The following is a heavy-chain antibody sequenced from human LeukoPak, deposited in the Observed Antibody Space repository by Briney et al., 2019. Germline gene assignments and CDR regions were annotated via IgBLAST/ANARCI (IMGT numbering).Heavy chain of an antibody. CDR3: ARGLIVVRNWFDP. CDR2: INPNSGGT. CDR1: GYTFTGYY. D-gene: IGHD3-22*01. V-gene: IGHV1-2*02. Sequence: ASVKVSCKASGYTFTGYYMHWVRQAPGRGLEWMGWINPNSGGTNYAQKFQGRVTMTRDTSISTAYMELSRLRSDDTAVYYCARGLIVVRNWFDPWGQGTLVTVSS. J-gene: IGHJ5*02.